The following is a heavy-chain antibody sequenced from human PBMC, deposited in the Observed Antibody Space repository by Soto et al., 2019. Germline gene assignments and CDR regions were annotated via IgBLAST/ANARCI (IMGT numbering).Heavy chain of an antibody. CDR1: GGTFSNYP. V-gene: IGHV1-69*01. D-gene: IGHD2-21*02. CDR3: ARGLYGGGGCYSHFDD. J-gene: IGHJ4*02. CDR2: IIPIFGTT. Sequence: VQLVQSGAEVKKPGSSVKVSCKASGGTFSNYPFIWVRQAPGQGLDWMGGIIPIFGTTDYGQRFQGRVTITADESTNTAYMELSSLRSDDTAVDYWARGLYGGGGCYSHFDDWGQGTLVTVSS.